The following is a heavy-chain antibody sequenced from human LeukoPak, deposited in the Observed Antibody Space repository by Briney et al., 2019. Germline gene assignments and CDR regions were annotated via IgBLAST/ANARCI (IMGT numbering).Heavy chain of an antibody. CDR2: ISYDGSNK. D-gene: IGHD3-22*01. J-gene: IGHJ4*02. V-gene: IGHV3-30*04. CDR3: ARDDDSSGYPRFDY. Sequence: PGGSLRLSCAASGFTFSSCAMHWVRQAPGKGLEWVAVISYDGSNKYYADSVKGRFTISRDNSKNTLYLQMNSLRAEDTAVYYCARDDDSSGYPRFDYWGQGTLVTVSS. CDR1: GFTFSSCA.